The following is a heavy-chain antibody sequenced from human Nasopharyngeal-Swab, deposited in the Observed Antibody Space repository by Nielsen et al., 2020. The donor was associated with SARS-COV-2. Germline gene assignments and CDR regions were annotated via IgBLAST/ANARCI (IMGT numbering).Heavy chain of an antibody. CDR2: INHSGST. Sequence: SDPLSLTFAVYGGSFSGYSWSWIGQPPGKGLEWIGEINHSGSTNYNPSPKSRVTISVDTFKNPFSVKLSSVTAADTAVYYCARGGSGYYPYYYYGMDVWGQGTTVTVSS. J-gene: IGHJ6*02. CDR1: GGSFSGYS. D-gene: IGHD3-22*01. V-gene: IGHV4-34*01. CDR3: ARGGSGYYPYYYYGMDV.